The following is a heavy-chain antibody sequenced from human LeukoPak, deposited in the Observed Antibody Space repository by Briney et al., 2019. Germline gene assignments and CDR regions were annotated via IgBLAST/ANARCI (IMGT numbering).Heavy chain of an antibody. CDR2: IYYSGST. J-gene: IGHJ4*02. CDR1: GGSISSYY. Sequence: SETLSLTCTVSGGSISSYYWSWIRQPPGKGLEWIGYIYYSGSTNYNPSLKSRVTISVDTSKNQFSLKLSSVTAADTAVYYCARDILSSDYYYDCWGQGTLVTVSS. V-gene: IGHV4-59*12. CDR3: ARDILSSDYYYDC. D-gene: IGHD3-22*01.